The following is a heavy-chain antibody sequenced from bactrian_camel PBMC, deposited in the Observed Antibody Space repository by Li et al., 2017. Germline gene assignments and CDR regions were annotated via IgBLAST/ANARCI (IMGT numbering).Heavy chain of an antibody. Sequence: HVQLVESGGGSVQAGGSLRLSCEASTVTYSGYCMAWFRQAPGKQREGVALIPNWGRTIYADSVKGRFTISRDNNKKTVSLQMDYLKPEDTGMYFCAAGRHNLGLCYLLPERFPHWGQGTQVTV. CDR2: IPNWGRT. CDR1: TVTYSGYC. CDR3: AAGRHNLGLCYLLPERFPH. V-gene: IGHV3S53*01. J-gene: IGHJ4*01. D-gene: IGHD1*01.